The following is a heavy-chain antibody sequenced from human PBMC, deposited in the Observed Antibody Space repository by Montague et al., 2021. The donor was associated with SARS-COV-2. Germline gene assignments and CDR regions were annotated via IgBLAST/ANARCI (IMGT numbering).Heavy chain of an antibody. D-gene: IGHD1-26*01. V-gene: IGHV6-1*01. CDR2: TYYRSRWSN. CDR1: GDSVSGESAT. J-gene: IGHJ4*02. Sequence: CAISGDSVSGESATCHWIKQSPARDLGWLGRTYYRSRWSNDYAVSVRSRIIINPDTSTNQFSLQLNSVTPEDTAVYFCARERWAVGVSFDYWGQGTLVTVSS. CDR3: ARERWAVGVSFDY.